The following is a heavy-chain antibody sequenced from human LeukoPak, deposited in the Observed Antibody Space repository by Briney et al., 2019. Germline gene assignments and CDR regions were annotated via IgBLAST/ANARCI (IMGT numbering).Heavy chain of an antibody. V-gene: IGHV4-59*01. J-gene: IGHJ4*02. Sequence: SETLSLTCAVYGGSFSGYYWSWIRQPPGKGLEWIGYIYYSGSTNYNPSLKSRVTISVDTSKNQFSLKLSSVTAADTAVYYCARSDFYYDSSGYYSPFDYWGQGTLVTVSS. CDR2: IYYSGST. CDR3: ARSDFYYDSSGYYSPFDY. CDR1: GGSFSGYY. D-gene: IGHD3-22*01.